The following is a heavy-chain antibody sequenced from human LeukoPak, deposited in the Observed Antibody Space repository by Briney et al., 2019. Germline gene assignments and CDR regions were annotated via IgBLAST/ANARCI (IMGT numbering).Heavy chain of an antibody. V-gene: IGHV1-2*02. CDR1: GYTFTGYY. Sequence: ASVKVSCKASGYTFTGYYMHWVRQAPGQGLEWMGWINPNSGGTNYAQKFQGRVTMTRDTSISTAYMELSRLRSDDTAVYYCARGGFGQQPPSGDFDYWGQGTLVTVSS. CDR2: INPNSGGT. D-gene: IGHD6-13*01. J-gene: IGHJ4*02. CDR3: ARGGFGQQPPSGDFDY.